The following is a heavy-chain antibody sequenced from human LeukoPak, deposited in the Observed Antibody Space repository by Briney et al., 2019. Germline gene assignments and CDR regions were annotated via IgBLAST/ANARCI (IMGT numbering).Heavy chain of an antibody. CDR2: ISWNSGSI. D-gene: IGHD4-17*01. V-gene: IGHV3-9*01. CDR3: AKGLTVTTAFFDY. Sequence: PGGSLRLSCAASGFTFDDYAMHWVRQAPGKGLEWVSGISWNSGSIGYADSVKGRFTISRDNAKNSLYLQMNSLRAEGTALYYCAKGLTVTTAFFDYWGQGTLVTVSS. CDR1: GFTFDDYA. J-gene: IGHJ4*02.